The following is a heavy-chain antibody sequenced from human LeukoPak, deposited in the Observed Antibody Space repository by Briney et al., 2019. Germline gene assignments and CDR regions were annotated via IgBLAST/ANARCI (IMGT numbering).Heavy chain of an antibody. Sequence: KASETLSLTCAVSGGSISSSNWWSWVRQPPGKGLEWIGQIYHSGSTNYNPSLKSRVAMSIDKSKNQFSLNVNSVTAADTAVYYCARAGQGYCTSTSCYLSLDFWGQGTLVTVSS. J-gene: IGHJ4*02. CDR2: IYHSGST. CDR3: ARAGQGYCTSTSCYLSLDF. V-gene: IGHV4-4*02. D-gene: IGHD2-2*01. CDR1: GGSISSSNW.